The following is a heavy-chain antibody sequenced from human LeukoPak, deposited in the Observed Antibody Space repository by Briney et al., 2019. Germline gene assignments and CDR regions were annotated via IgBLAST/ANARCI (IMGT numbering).Heavy chain of an antibody. CDR2: ISGSGGST. Sequence: AGGSLRLSCAASGFTFSSYAMSWVRQAPGKGLGWVSAISGSGGSTYYADSVKGRFTISRDNSKNTLYLQMNSLRAEDTAVYYCAKWLEKLGYYFDYWGQGTLVTVSS. CDR1: GFTFSSYA. CDR3: AKWLEKLGYYFDY. V-gene: IGHV3-23*01. D-gene: IGHD7-27*01. J-gene: IGHJ4*02.